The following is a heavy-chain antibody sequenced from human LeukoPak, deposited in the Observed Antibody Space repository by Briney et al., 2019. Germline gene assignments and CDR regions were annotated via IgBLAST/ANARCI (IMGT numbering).Heavy chain of an antibody. CDR3: ARHGGETIVATILHAFDI. CDR2: IHYSGST. J-gene: IGHJ3*02. Sequence: SETLSLTCTVSGASTSSFSWSWIRQPPGKGLKWIGYIHYSGSTSYNSSLKSRVTISVDTSKNQFSLKLSSVTAADTAVYYCARHGGETIVATILHAFDIWGQGTMVTVSS. V-gene: IGHV4-59*08. CDR1: GASTSSFS. D-gene: IGHD5-12*01.